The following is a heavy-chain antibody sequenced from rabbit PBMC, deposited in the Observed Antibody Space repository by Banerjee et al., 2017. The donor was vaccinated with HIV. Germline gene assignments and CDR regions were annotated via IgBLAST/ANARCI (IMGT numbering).Heavy chain of an antibody. CDR1: GFSFSTSHN. Sequence: QSLEESGGDLVKPGASLTLTCTASGFSFSTSHNMCWVRQAPGKGLEWIGYIDPIFGSTYYATWVDGRFTISSHNAQNTLYLQLNSLTAADTATYFCARGYDDYDARLDLWGQGTLVTVS. CDR2: IDPIFGST. V-gene: IGHV1S40*01. J-gene: IGHJ3*01. CDR3: ARGYDDYDARLDL. D-gene: IGHD2-1*01.